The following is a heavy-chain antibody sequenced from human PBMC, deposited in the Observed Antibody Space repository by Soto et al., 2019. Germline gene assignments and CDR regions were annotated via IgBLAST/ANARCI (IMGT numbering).Heavy chain of an antibody. D-gene: IGHD3-10*01. CDR2: SRSKARSYTT. CDR3: ARGALRPLGPEEF. V-gene: IGHV3-72*01. Sequence: EVQLVESGGGLVQPGESLRLSCTGFGFTFSDHYMDWVRQAPGKGLEWVGRSRSKARSYTTEYAASVKGRFTISRDESKNSMYLQVNSLKSEDSAVYYCARGALRPLGPEEFWGQGTLVTVSS. J-gene: IGHJ4*02. CDR1: GFTFSDHY.